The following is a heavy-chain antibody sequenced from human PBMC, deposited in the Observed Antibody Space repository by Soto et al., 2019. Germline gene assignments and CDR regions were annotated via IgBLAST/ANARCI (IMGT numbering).Heavy chain of an antibody. V-gene: IGHV4-4*02. J-gene: IGHJ6*02. CDR2: IYHSGST. CDR1: GGSISSSNL. D-gene: IGHD3-22*01. CDR3: AVTTGYYYYGMDV. Sequence: TSETLSLTCAVSGGSISSSNLWSWVRQPPGKGLEWIGEIYHSGSTNYNPSLKSRVTISVDKSKNQFSLKLSSVTAADTAVYYCAVTTGYYYYGMDVGGQGPTVTVSS.